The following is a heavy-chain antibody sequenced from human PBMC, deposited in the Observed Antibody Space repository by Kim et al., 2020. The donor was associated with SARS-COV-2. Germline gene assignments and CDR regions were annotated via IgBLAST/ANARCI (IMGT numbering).Heavy chain of an antibody. CDR3: ATPHYYDSSPLFDY. J-gene: IGHJ4*02. Sequence: NPSLKSRVTVSVDTSKNQVSLKLSTVTAADTAVYYCATPHYYDSSPLFDYWGQGTLVTVSS. D-gene: IGHD3-22*01. V-gene: IGHV4-39*01.